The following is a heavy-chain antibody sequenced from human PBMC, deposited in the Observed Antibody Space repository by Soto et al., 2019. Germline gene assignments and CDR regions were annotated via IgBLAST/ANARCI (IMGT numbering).Heavy chain of an antibody. D-gene: IGHD3-9*01. J-gene: IGHJ4*02. CDR1: GFIFSDYA. CDR3: AKDPSTGYADY. CDR2: ISSGGDTT. Sequence: GGSLRLSCAASGFIFSDYAMSWVRQAPAKGLQWVSTISSGGDTTHYAVSVMGRFTISRDNSKSTMYLQMNSLRAEDTAVYYCAKDPSTGYADYWGQGTLVTVSS. V-gene: IGHV3-23*01.